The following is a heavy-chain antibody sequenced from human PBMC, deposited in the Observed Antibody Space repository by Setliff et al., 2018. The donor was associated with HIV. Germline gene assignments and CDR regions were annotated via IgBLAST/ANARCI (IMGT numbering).Heavy chain of an antibody. J-gene: IGHJ4*02. CDR3: ARGVKGIATTGKYYFDY. D-gene: IGHD6-13*01. CDR1: GYAFTDYS. Sequence: GPSVKVSCKTSGYAFTDYSIHWVRQAPGQGLEWVGRINPDSRGTNYAQTFQGRVTMTRDTSVSTAYMELSRLKSDDTAVFYCARGVKGIATTGKYYFDYWGQWTLVTVSS. CDR2: INPDSRGT. V-gene: IGHV1-2*06.